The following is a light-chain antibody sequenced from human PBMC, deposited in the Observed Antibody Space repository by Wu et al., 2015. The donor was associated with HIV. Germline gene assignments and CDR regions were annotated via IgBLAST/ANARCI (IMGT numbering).Light chain of an antibody. Sequence: EIVVTQSPATLSLSPGDRATLSCRVSQSVDSYLAWYQQKPGQAPRLLIYDTSNRATGIPARFSGSGSGTDFTLTISSLEPEDFAVYYCQHRSNWYTFGQGTKLEIK. CDR3: QHRSNWYT. J-gene: IGKJ2*01. CDR1: QSVDSY. CDR2: DTS. V-gene: IGKV3-11*01.